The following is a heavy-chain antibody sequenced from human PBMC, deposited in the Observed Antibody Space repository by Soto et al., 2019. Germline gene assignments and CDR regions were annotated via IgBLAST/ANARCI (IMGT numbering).Heavy chain of an antibody. J-gene: IGHJ4*02. D-gene: IGHD1-26*01. CDR2: IYWDDDK. V-gene: IGHV2-5*02. CDR1: GFSLSSSGVG. CDR3: ARLVGACITYYFDS. Sequence: QITLKESGPTLVKPTQTLTLTCTFSGFSLSSSGVGVGWIRQPPGKALEWLTFIYWDDDKRYRPSLKSRLTITKDTSKNQVVLTLTNMDPVDTATYYCARLVGACITYYFDSWGQGTLLTVSS.